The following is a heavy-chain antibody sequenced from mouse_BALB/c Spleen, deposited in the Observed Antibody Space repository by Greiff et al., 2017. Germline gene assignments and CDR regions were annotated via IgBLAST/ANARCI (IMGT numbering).Heavy chain of an antibody. J-gene: IGHJ3*01. CDR3: ARYKGNWDGFAY. Sequence: EVKLQESGPSLVKPSQTLSLTCSVTGDSITSGYWNWIRKFPGNKLEYMGYISYSGSTYYNPSLKSRISITRDTSKNQYYLQLNSVTTEDTATYYCARYKGNWDGFAYWGQGTLVTVSA. V-gene: IGHV3-8*02. CDR2: ISYSGST. CDR1: GDSITSGY. D-gene: IGHD4-1*01.